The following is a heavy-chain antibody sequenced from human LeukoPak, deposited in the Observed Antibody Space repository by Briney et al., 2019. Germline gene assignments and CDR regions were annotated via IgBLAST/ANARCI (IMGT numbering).Heavy chain of an antibody. J-gene: IGHJ5*02. CDR1: GFTFSSYE. Sequence: GGSLRLSCAASGFTFSSYEMNWVRQAPGKGLEWVAYISSSGSTIYYADSVKGRFTISRDNAKNSLYLQMNSLRAADPAVYYCASQEGMGGWYYCWFDAGGQGTLVTVSS. V-gene: IGHV3-48*03. CDR2: ISSSGSTI. CDR3: ASQEGMGGWYYCWFDA. D-gene: IGHD6-19*01.